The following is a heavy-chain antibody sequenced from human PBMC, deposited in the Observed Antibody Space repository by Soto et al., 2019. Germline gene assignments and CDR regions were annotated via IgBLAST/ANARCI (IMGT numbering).Heavy chain of an antibody. V-gene: IGHV4-34*01. CDR1: GGSFSGYY. CDR2: INHSGST. D-gene: IGHD6-13*01. CDR3: ARTRGYAAAGYYYYYGMDV. J-gene: IGHJ6*02. Sequence: QVQLQQWGAGLLKPSETLSLTCAVYGGSFSGYYWSWIRQPPGKGLEWIGEINHSGSTNYNPSLKSRVTISVDTSKNQFSLKLSSVTAADTAVYYCARTRGYAAAGYYYYYGMDVWGQGTTVTVSS.